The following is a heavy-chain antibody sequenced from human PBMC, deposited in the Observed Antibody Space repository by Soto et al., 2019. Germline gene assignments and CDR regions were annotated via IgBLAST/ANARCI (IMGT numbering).Heavy chain of an antibody. Sequence: ASVKVSCKASGYTFTSYGISWVRQAPGQGLEWMGWISAYNGNTNYAQKLQGRVTMTTDTSTSTAYMELRSLRSDDTAVYYCARDGVGATTYYYYYGMDVWGQGTTVTVSS. CDR3: ARDGVGATTYYYYYGMDV. V-gene: IGHV1-18*01. CDR1: GYTFTSYG. D-gene: IGHD1-26*01. CDR2: ISAYNGNT. J-gene: IGHJ6*02.